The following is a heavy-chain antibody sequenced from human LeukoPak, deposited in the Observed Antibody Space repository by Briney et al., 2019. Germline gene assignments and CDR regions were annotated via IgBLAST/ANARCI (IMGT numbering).Heavy chain of an antibody. V-gene: IGHV3-53*01. CDR1: GCTVSSNY. CDR2: IYSGGST. D-gene: IGHD1-26*01. J-gene: IGHJ4*02. CDR3: ARSGSYFAFDY. Sequence: PGGSLRLSCAASGCTVSSNYMSWVRQAPGKGLEWVSVIYSGGSTYYADSVKGRFTISRDNSKNTLYLQMNSLRAEDTAVYYCARSGSYFAFDYWGQGTLVTVSS.